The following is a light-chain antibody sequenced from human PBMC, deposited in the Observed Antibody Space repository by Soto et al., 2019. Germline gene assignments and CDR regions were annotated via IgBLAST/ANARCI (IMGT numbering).Light chain of an antibody. Sequence: DIQMTQYPSSLSASVGDRVTITCRASQGISNYLAWYQQKPGRVPTLLISAASTLHSGVPSRFSGSGSGTDFPLSITRVQPEDFATDYCQGENDGSTFGQGTKVEI. CDR2: AAS. CDR3: QGENDGST. V-gene: IGKV1-27*01. CDR1: QGISNY. J-gene: IGKJ1*01.